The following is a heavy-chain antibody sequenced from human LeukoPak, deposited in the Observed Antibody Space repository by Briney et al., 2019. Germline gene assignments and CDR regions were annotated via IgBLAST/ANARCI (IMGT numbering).Heavy chain of an antibody. D-gene: IGHD6-19*01. Sequence: SETLSLTCTVSGGSISSYYWSWIRQPPGKGLEWIGYIYYSGSTNYNPSLKGRVTISVDTSKNQFSLKLSSVTAADTAVYYCASSYSSGWYSLDYWGQGTLVTVSS. CDR2: IYYSGST. CDR3: ASSYSSGWYSLDY. J-gene: IGHJ4*02. V-gene: IGHV4-59*01. CDR1: GGSISSYY.